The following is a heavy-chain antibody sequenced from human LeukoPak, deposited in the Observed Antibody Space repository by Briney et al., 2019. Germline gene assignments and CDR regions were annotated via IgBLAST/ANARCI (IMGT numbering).Heavy chain of an antibody. V-gene: IGHV3-33*01. CDR3: ARDSDDYVENWFDP. J-gene: IGHJ5*02. CDR2: IWYDGSNK. Sequence: GGSLRLSCAASGFTFSSYGMHWVRQAPGKGLEWVAVIWYDGSNKYYADSVKGRFTISRDNSKNTLYLQMNSLRAEDTAVYYCARDSDDYVENWFDPWGQGTLVTVSS. CDR1: GFTFSSYG. D-gene: IGHD4-17*01.